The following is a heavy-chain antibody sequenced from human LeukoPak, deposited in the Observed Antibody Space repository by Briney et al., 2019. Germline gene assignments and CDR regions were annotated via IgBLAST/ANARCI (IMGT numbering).Heavy chain of an antibody. CDR2: INPNSGGT. Sequence: ASVKVSCKASGYTFTGYYMHWVRQAPGQGLEWMGWINPNSGGTNYAQKFQGWVTMTRDTSISTAYMELSRLRSDDTAVYYCARENGYSGYEPFDYWGQGTLVTVSS. CDR3: ARENGYSGYEPFDY. V-gene: IGHV1-2*04. J-gene: IGHJ4*02. CDR1: GYTFTGYY. D-gene: IGHD5-12*01.